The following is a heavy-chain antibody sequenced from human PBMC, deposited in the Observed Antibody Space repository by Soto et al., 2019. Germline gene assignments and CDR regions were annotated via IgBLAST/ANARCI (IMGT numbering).Heavy chain of an antibody. CDR2: IIPIFGTA. CDR3: ARDQGPYYDILTRYYNPPYS. V-gene: IGHV1-69*13. J-gene: IGHJ1*01. CDR1: GGTFSSYA. Sequence: SVKVSCKASGGTFSSYAISWVRQAPGQGLEWMGGIIPIFGTANYAQKFQGRVTITADESTSTAYMELSSLRSEDTAVYYCARDQGPYYDILTRYYNPPYSWGQGTLVTVSS. D-gene: IGHD3-9*01.